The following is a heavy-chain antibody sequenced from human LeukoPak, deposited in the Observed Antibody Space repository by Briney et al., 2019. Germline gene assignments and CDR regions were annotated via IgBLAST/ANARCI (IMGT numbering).Heavy chain of an antibody. CDR2: IYYSGST. CDR3: ARYPGDIIRGVTTHKPSYYFDY. D-gene: IGHD3-10*01. Sequence: PSETLSLTCTVSGGSVSSSSYYWGWIRQPPGKGLEWIGSIYYSGSTYYNPSLKSRVTISVDTSKNQFSLKLSSVTAADTAVYYCARYPGDIIRGVTTHKPSYYFDYWGQGTLVTVSS. CDR1: GGSVSSSSYY. V-gene: IGHV4-39*07. J-gene: IGHJ4*02.